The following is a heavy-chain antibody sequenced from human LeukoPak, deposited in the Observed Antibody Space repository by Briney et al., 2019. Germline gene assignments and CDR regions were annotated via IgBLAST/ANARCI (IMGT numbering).Heavy chain of an antibody. J-gene: IGHJ3*02. CDR2: ISSRSTYI. V-gene: IGHV3-21*01. CDR3: TDAFDI. CDR1: GFTFSSYT. Sequence: PGGSLRLSCAASGFTFSSYTMNWVRQAPGKGLEWVSSISSRSTYIYYTDSVKGRFTISRDSAKNSLYLQMDSLGGEDTAVYYCTDAFDIWGQGTMVTVSS.